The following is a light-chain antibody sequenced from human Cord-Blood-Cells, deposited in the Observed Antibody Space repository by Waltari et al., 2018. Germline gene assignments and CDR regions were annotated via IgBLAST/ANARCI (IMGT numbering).Light chain of an antibody. Sequence: EIVLTQSPATLSLSPGERATLSCRASQSVSSYLAWYQQTPVQAPRLLIYDAANRATSIPARFSGRGSGTDFTLTISSLEPEDFAVYYCQQRSNWLFGGGTKVEIK. CDR1: QSVSSY. J-gene: IGKJ4*01. V-gene: IGKV3-11*01. CDR3: QQRSNWL. CDR2: DAA.